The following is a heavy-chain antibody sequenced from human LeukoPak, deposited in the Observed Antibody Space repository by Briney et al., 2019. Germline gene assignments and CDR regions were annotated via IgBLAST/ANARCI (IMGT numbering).Heavy chain of an antibody. D-gene: IGHD6-6*01. J-gene: IGHJ2*01. CDR3: ARPYSSSSEWYFDL. V-gene: IGHV4-38-2*01. CDR1: GYSISSGYY. CDR2: IYRSGGT. Sequence: SETLSLTCAVPGYSISSGYYWGWIRQPPGKGLEWIGSIYRSGGTYYNPSLKSRVTISVDTSKNQFSLKLSSVTAADTAVYYCARPYSSSSEWYFDLWGRGTLVTVSS.